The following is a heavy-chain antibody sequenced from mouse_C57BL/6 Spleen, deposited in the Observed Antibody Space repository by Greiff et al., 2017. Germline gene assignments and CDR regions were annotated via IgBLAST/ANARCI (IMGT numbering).Heavy chain of an antibody. J-gene: IGHJ1*03. D-gene: IGHD1-1*01. CDR2: INPGSGGT. V-gene: IGHV1-54*01. CDR1: GYAFTNYL. CDR3: ARWGTTVWYFDV. Sequence: QVQLQQSGAELVRPGTSVKVSCKASGYAFTNYLIEWVKQRPGQGLEWIGVINPGSGGTNYNEKFKGKETLTADKSSSTAYMQLSSLTSEDSAVYFCARWGTTVWYFDVWGTGTTVTVSS.